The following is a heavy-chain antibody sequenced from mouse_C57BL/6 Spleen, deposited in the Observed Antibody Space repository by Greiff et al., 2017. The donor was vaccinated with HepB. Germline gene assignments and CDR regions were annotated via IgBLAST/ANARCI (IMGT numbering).Heavy chain of an antibody. Sequence: EVMLVESGEGLVKPGGSLKLSCAASGFTFSSYAMSWVRQTPEKRLEWVAYISSGGDYIYYADTVKGRFTISRDNARNTLYLQMSSLKSEDTAMYYWTRGENYGSYFDYWGQGTTLTVSS. J-gene: IGHJ2*01. V-gene: IGHV5-9-1*02. CDR2: ISSGGDYI. D-gene: IGHD2-2*01. CDR3: TRGENYGSYFDY. CDR1: GFTFSSYA.